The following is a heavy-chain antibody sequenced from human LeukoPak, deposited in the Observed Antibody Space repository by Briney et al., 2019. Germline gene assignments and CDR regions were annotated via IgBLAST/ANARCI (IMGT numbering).Heavy chain of an antibody. Sequence: PGGSLRLSCAASGFTFSSYAMSWVRQAPGKGLEWVSGISGSGFSTYYADSVKGRFTISRDNSKNTLYLQMNSLRAEDTAVYHCAKGSPSIAVASYDYWGQGTLVTVSS. CDR3: AKGSPSIAVASYDY. V-gene: IGHV3-23*01. D-gene: IGHD6-19*01. CDR1: GFTFSSYA. J-gene: IGHJ4*02. CDR2: ISGSGFST.